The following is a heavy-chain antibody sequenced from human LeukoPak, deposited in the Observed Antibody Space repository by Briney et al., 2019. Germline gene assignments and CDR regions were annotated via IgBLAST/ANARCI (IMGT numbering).Heavy chain of an antibody. D-gene: IGHD2-21*01. J-gene: IGHJ5*02. CDR1: GFTFSHYG. Sequence: GRSLTLSCAASGFTFSHYGMHWVRQAPGKGLEWVAVVSHDGSKKYYGDSVKGRFTISRDNSENTVYLQMNSLRREDTAVYYCAKDMGENQLRNWFDPWGQGTQVTVSS. CDR2: VSHDGSKK. CDR3: AKDMGENQLRNWFDP. V-gene: IGHV3-30*18.